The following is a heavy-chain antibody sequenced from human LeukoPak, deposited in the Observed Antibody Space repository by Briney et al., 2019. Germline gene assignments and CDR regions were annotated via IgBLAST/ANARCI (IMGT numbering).Heavy chain of an antibody. D-gene: IGHD3-22*01. Sequence: ASVKVSCKASGYTFSSYGISWVRQAPGQGLEWMGWISAYNGHTNYAQKFQGRVTMTTDTSTSTLYMELSSLRSEDTAVYYCTSRINDSSGYYIEWYFDYWGQGTLVTVSS. J-gene: IGHJ4*02. CDR1: GYTFSSYG. V-gene: IGHV1-18*01. CDR3: TSRINDSSGYYIEWYFDY. CDR2: ISAYNGHT.